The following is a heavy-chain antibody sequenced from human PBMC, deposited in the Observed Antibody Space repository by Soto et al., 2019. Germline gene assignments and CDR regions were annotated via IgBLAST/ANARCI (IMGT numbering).Heavy chain of an antibody. CDR2: IYYSGST. CDR1: GGSISSSSYY. V-gene: IGHV4-39*01. D-gene: IGHD3-10*01. J-gene: IGHJ6*02. Sequence: PSETLSLTCTVSGGSISSSSYYWGWIRQPPGKGLEWIGSIYYSGSTYYHPSLKSRVTISVDTSKNQFSLKLSSATAADTAVYYCQRLSGWFGELVSPDYYYGMDVWGQGTTVTVSS. CDR3: QRLSGWFGELVSPDYYYGMDV.